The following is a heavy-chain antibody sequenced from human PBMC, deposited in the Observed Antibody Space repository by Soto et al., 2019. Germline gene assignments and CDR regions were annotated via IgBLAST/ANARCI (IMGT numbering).Heavy chain of an antibody. CDR2: ISSTSAYI. CDR3: SRITDYCSSSTCSYPFDF. V-gene: IGHV3-21*01. Sequence: EVQLVESGGGLVEPGGSLRLSCAASGFTFSSYSMNWVRQAPGKGLEWVSSISSTSAYIYYADSMRGRFTVSRDNSKTSLYLQMNSLRAEGTAVYYCSRITDYCSSSTCSYPFDFWGQGTLVTVSS. J-gene: IGHJ4*02. D-gene: IGHD2-2*01. CDR1: GFTFSSYS.